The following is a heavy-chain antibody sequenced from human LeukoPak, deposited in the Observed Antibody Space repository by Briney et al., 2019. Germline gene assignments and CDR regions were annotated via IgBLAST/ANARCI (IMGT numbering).Heavy chain of an antibody. V-gene: IGHV3-23*01. CDR1: GFTFSSYA. J-gene: IGHJ4*02. Sequence: GGSLRLSCAASGFTFSSYAMSWVRQAPGKGLEWVSAITCSGGSTYYADSVKGRFTISRDNSKNTLYLQMNSLRAEDTAVYYCAKDLTLELGGSFDYWGQGTLVTVSS. CDR2: ITCSGGST. D-gene: IGHD3-3*01. CDR3: AKDLTLELGGSFDY.